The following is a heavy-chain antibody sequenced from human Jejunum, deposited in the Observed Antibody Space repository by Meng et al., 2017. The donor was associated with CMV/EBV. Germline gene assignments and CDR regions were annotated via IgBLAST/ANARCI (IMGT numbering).Heavy chain of an antibody. CDR3: ARSYNWNNGYYFDY. V-gene: IGHV1-69*05. D-gene: IGHD1/OR15-1a*01. CDR1: GGTFSSYG. J-gene: IGHJ4*02. Sequence: AGGTFSSYGISWVRQAPGQGLEWMGGIITIFDTPDYAQKFQGRFTITTDESTSTDYMELSSLRSEDTAVYFCARSYNWNNGYYFDYWGQGTLVTVSS. CDR2: IITIFDTP.